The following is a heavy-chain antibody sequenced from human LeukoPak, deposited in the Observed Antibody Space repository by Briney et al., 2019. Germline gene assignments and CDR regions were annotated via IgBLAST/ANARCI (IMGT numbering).Heavy chain of an antibody. J-gene: IGHJ4*02. CDR2: VSSSSSTI. V-gene: IGHV3-48*04. CDR3: ARGRGYNYGYPDY. CDR1: GFTFSSYS. Sequence: GGSLRLSCAASGFTFSSYSMNWVRQAPGKGLEWISYVSSSSSTIDYADSVKGRFTISRDNAKNSLYLQMDSLRAEDTAVYYCARGRGYNYGYPDYWGQGTLVTVSS. D-gene: IGHD5-18*01.